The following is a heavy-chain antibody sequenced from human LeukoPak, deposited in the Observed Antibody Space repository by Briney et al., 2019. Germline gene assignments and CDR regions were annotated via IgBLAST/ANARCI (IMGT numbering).Heavy chain of an antibody. CDR3: ARDFSGASRIDY. V-gene: IGHV3-30-3*01. CDR1: GFTFSSYA. J-gene: IGHJ4*02. Sequence: GGSLRLSCAASGFTFSSYAMHGVRQAPGKGLGWVAVIALDAYREYHADSVKGRFTISRDNSKNTLYLQMNSLRAEDTAVYYCARDFSGASRIDYWGQGTLVTVSS. D-gene: IGHD4/OR15-4a*01. CDR2: IALDAYRE.